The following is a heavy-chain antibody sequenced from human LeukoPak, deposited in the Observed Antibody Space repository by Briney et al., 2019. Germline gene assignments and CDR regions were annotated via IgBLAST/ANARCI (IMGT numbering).Heavy chain of an antibody. CDR3: TRSRDCSGGSCYSYF. D-gene: IGHD2-15*01. Sequence: GGSPRLSCAASGFTFSNAWMGWVRQAPGKGPEWVGRIKSKTDGGTTDYAAPVKGRFTISRDDSKNTLYLQMNSLKTEDTAVYYCTRSRDCSGGSCYSYFWGQGTLVTVSS. V-gene: IGHV3-15*01. J-gene: IGHJ4*02. CDR2: IKSKTDGGTT. CDR1: GFTFSNAW.